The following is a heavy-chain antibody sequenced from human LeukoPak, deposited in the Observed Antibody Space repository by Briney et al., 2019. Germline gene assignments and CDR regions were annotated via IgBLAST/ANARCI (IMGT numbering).Heavy chain of an antibody. Sequence: GGSLRLSCAASGFTFSSYAMSWVRQAPGKGLEWVSAITNSGGTTYYADSVKGRFTISRDNSKNTLYLQMNSLRAEDTAVYYCAKSPSSLRSRYYGMDVWGQGTTVTVSS. V-gene: IGHV3-23*01. CDR1: GFTFSSYA. CDR2: ITNSGGTT. D-gene: IGHD3-16*02. J-gene: IGHJ6*02. CDR3: AKSPSSLRSRYYGMDV.